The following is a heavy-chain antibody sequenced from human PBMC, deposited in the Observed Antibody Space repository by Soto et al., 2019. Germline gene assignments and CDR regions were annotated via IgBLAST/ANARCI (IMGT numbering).Heavy chain of an antibody. CDR2: IKQDGSEK. J-gene: IGHJ6*02. CDR1: GFTFSSYW. Sequence: PGGSLRLSCAASGFTFSSYWMSWVRQAPGKGLEWVANIKQDGSEKYYVDSVKGRFTISRDNAKNTLYLQMNSLRAEDTAVYYCARQGLIVAQPDYYYGMDVWGQGTTVTVSS. CDR3: ARQGLIVAQPDYYYGMDV. D-gene: IGHD5-12*01. V-gene: IGHV3-7*01.